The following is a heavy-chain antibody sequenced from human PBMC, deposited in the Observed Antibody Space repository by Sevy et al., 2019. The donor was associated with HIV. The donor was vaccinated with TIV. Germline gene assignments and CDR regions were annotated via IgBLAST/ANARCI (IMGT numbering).Heavy chain of an antibody. J-gene: IGHJ4*02. CDR3: ASQLDGFGY. V-gene: IGHV4-39*01. Sequence: SYTLSLTCTVSGGSISSSSYYWGWIRQPPGKGLEWIGSISYSGSTYYNPSLKSRVTISVDTSKNQFSLKLSSVTAADTAVYYCASQLDGFGYWGQGTLVTVSS. CDR1: GGSISSSSYY. CDR2: ISYSGST.